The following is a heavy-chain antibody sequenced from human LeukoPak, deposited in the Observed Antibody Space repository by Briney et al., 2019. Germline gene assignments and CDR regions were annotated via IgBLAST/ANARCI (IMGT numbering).Heavy chain of an antibody. V-gene: IGHV4-4*07. J-gene: IGHJ4*02. D-gene: IGHD6-19*01. CDR1: GGYISSDC. CDR2: IYSSGAS. Sequence: SETLSLTCTVSGGYISSDCWSWVRQPGGKGLEWNGRIYSSGASDINPSFQSRVTISVDTSKNQVFLTLTSVTAADTAVYFCAREKSVRGWHADSWGQGTLVTVSS. CDR3: AREKSVRGWHADS.